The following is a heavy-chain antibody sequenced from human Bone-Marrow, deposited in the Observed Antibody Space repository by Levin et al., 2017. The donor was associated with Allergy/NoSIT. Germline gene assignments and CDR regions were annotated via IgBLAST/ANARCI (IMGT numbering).Heavy chain of an antibody. CDR3: ARDPVGGYSSGWYNDY. CDR1: GFTFSSYW. D-gene: IGHD6-19*01. J-gene: IGHJ4*02. V-gene: IGHV3-7*01. Sequence: GGSLRLSCAASGFTFSSYWMSWVRQAPGKGLEWVANIKQDGSEKYYVDSVKGRFTISRDNAKNSLYLQMNSLRAEDTAVYYCARDPVGGYSSGWYNDYWGQGTLVTVSS. CDR2: IKQDGSEK.